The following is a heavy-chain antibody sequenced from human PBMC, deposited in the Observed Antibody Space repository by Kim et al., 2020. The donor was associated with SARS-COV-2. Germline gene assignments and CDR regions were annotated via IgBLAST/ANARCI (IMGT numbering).Heavy chain of an antibody. Sequence: SETLSLTCTVSGGSISSGSYYWSWIRQPAGKGLEWIGRIYTSGSTNYNPSLKSRVTISVDTSKNQFSLKLSSVTAADTAVYYCARDEYSSSYNWFDPWGQGTLVTVSS. CDR2: IYTSGST. CDR1: GGSISSGSYY. J-gene: IGHJ5*02. V-gene: IGHV4-61*02. D-gene: IGHD6-6*01. CDR3: ARDEYSSSYNWFDP.